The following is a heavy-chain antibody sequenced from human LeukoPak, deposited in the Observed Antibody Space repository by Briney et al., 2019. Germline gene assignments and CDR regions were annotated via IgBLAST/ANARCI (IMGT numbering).Heavy chain of an antibody. CDR2: IYYSGST. V-gene: IGHV4-61*01. CDR3: AREYSAFDY. Sequence: PSETLSLTCTVSGDPISTSRDYKWTWIRQPPGKGLEWIGYIYYSGSTNCTPSLQSRVTISVDTSNNQFSLKLTSVTAADTAVYYCAREYSAFDYWGQGTLVTVSS. D-gene: IGHD5-12*01. CDR1: GDPISTSRDYK. J-gene: IGHJ4*02.